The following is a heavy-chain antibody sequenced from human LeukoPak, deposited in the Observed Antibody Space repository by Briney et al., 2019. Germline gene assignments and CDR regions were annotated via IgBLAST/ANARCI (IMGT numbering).Heavy chain of an antibody. Sequence: KTGGSLRLSCAASGFTFSSYSMNWVRQAPGKGLEWVSSISSSSSYIYYADSVKGRFTISRDNAKNSLYLQMNSLRAEDTAVYYCARDPIIAVVGFDYWXXXXLVTVSS. D-gene: IGHD6-19*01. V-gene: IGHV3-21*01. CDR3: ARDPIIAVVGFDY. CDR1: GFTFSSYS. J-gene: IGHJ4*01. CDR2: ISSSSSYI.